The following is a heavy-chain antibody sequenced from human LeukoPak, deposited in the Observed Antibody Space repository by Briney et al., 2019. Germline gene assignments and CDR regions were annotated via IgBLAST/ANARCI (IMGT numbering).Heavy chain of an antibody. J-gene: IGHJ4*02. Sequence: GRSLRLSCAASGFIFSSYAMHWVRQAPGKGLEWVTVISYDGSNKYYADSVKGRFTISRDNAKNSLYLQMNSLRAEDTAVYYCARVGKEWYDILTGTYYFDYWGQGTLVTVSS. CDR2: ISYDGSNK. CDR3: ARVGKEWYDILTGTYYFDY. CDR1: GFIFSSYA. D-gene: IGHD3-9*01. V-gene: IGHV3-30*04.